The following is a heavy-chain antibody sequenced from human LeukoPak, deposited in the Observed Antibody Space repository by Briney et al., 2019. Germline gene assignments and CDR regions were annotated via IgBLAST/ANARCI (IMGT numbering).Heavy chain of an antibody. Sequence: SETLSLTCTVSGGSISSHYWSWIRQPPGKGLEWIGYIYYSGSTNYNPSLKSRVTISVDTSKNQFSLKLSSVTAADTAVYYCARDRGPAMASFFDYWGQGTLVTVSS. J-gene: IGHJ4*02. D-gene: IGHD5-18*01. CDR3: ARDRGPAMASFFDY. CDR2: IYYSGST. CDR1: GGSISSHY. V-gene: IGHV4-59*11.